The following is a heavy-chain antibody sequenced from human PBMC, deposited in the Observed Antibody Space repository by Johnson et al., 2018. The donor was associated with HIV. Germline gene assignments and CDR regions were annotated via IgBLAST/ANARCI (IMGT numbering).Heavy chain of an antibody. V-gene: IGHV3-20*04. CDR2: INWNGGST. J-gene: IGHJ3*02. CDR1: GFIFDDYG. Sequence: VQLVESGGGLVQPGGSLRLSCAASGFIFDDYGMSWVRQAPGKGLEWVSGINWNGGSTGYADSVKGRFIISRDNAKNSLYLQMNSLRAEDTALYYCARVVLVRLAVAGPSRDAFDIWGQGTMVTVSS. CDR3: ARVVLVRLAVAGPSRDAFDI. D-gene: IGHD6-19*01.